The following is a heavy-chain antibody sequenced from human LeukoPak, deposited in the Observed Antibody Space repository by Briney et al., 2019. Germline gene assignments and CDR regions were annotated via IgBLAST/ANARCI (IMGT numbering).Heavy chain of an antibody. Sequence: TXSXDWIHWVRQAPGKGLVWVSRINTDGSITNYADSVKGRFSISRDNAKNTLYLQMSSLRAEDTAVYYCARDRGPRTGFMVREAYDYWGQGTLVTVSS. CDR1: TXSXDW. CDR3: ARDRGPRTGFMVREAYDY. J-gene: IGHJ4*02. D-gene: IGHD3-10*01. V-gene: IGHV3-74*01. CDR2: INTDGSIT.